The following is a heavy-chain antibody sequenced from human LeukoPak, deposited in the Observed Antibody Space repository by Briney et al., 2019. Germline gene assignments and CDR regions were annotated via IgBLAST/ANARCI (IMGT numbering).Heavy chain of an antibody. J-gene: IGHJ4*02. CDR3: AKYRPAAPRTPFDY. D-gene: IGHD2-2*01. CDR1: GSTFSSYW. Sequence: GGSLRLSCAASGSTFSSYWMSWVRQAPGKGLEWVANIKQDGSEKYYVDSVKGRFTISRDNSKNTLFLQMNSLRAEDTAVYYCAKYRPAAPRTPFDYWGQGTLVTVSS. CDR2: IKQDGSEK. V-gene: IGHV3-7*03.